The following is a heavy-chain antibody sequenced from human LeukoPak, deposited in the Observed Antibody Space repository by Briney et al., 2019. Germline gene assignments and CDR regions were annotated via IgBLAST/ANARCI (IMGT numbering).Heavy chain of an antibody. V-gene: IGHV4-34*01. CDR3: ARGRYRSYYGSGSYYDY. CDR2: INHSGST. J-gene: IGHJ4*02. CDR1: GGSFSGYY. D-gene: IGHD3-10*01. Sequence: SETLSLTCAVYGGSFSGYYWSWIRQPPGEGLEWIGEINHSGSTNYNPSLKSRVTISVDTSKNQFSLKLSSVTAADTAVYYCARGRYRSYYGSGSYYDYWGQGTLVTVSS.